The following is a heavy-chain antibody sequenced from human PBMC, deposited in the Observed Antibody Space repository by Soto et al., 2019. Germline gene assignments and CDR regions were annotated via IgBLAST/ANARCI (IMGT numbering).Heavy chain of an antibody. CDR1: GFTFSSYG. V-gene: IGHV3-33*01. Sequence: QVQLVESGGGVVQPGRSLRLSCAASGFTFSSYGMDWVRQAPGKGLEWVAVIWYDGSNKYYADSVKGRFTISRDNSKNTLYLQMNSLRAEDTAVYYCARDGSYGSVYFDYWGQGTLVTVSS. CDR3: ARDGSYGSVYFDY. CDR2: IWYDGSNK. J-gene: IGHJ4*02. D-gene: IGHD1-26*01.